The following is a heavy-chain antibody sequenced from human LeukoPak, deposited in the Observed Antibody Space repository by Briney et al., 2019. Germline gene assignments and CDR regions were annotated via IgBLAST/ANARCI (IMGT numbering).Heavy chain of an antibody. CDR3: APEGGYSYDY. CDR1: GFPFSTYW. D-gene: IGHD5-18*01. Sequence: GGSLRLSCAASGFPFSTYWMHWVRQVPGKGLLWVSRINSDGSTTNYADAVEGRFTISRDNAKNTLYLEMHSLRAEDTAVYYCAPEGGYSYDYWGQGTLVTVSS. J-gene: IGHJ4*02. CDR2: INSDGSTT. V-gene: IGHV3-74*01.